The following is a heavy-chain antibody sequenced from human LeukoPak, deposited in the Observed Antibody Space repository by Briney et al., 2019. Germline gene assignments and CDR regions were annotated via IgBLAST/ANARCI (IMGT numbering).Heavy chain of an antibody. Sequence: PSETLSLTCTVSGVSMSACYWMWIRQPPGKGLEWIGYIHYSGSTNYNPSLSSRVTLSLDTSKTQFSLKLSAVTAADTAVYYCGRGGYSVIDYWGQGTLVTVSS. D-gene: IGHD5-18*01. CDR2: IHYSGST. CDR1: GVSMSACY. CDR3: GRGGYSVIDY. V-gene: IGHV4-59*08. J-gene: IGHJ4*02.